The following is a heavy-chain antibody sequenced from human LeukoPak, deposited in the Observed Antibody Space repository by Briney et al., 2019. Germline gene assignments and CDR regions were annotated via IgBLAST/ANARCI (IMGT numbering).Heavy chain of an antibody. V-gene: IGHV1-2*02. CDR2: INPNSGGT. J-gene: IGHJ4*02. D-gene: IGHD3-22*01. CDR3: ARGITMIVVVTDY. CDR1: GYTFTGYY. Sequence: ASVKVSCKASGYTFTGYYMHCVRQAPGQGLEWMGWINPNSGGTNYAQKFQGRVTMTRDTSISTAYMELSRLRSDDTAVYYCARGITMIVVVTDYWGQGTLVTVSS.